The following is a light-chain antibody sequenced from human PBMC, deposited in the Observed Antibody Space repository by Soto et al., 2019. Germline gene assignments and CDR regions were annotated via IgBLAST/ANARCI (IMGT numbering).Light chain of an antibody. Sequence: EIVLTQSPVTLSLSPGERATLSCRASQSVSNQLAWYQQKPGQAPRLLIYDASRRVTGIPARFSGSGSGTDFTLTLSSLEPEDFAVYYCQQRAGSSTFGQGTDWRL. CDR3: QQRAGSST. CDR2: DAS. V-gene: IGKV3-11*01. CDR1: QSVSNQ. J-gene: IGKJ5*01.